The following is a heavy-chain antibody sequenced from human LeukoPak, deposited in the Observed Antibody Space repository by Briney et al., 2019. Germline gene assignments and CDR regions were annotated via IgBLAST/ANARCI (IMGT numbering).Heavy chain of an antibody. J-gene: IGHJ4*02. CDR3: TTGLTTLGYCSSTSCYLNY. Sequence: GGSLRLSCAASGFTFISGWMSWVRQAPGKGLEWVGRIKSKTDGGTTDYAAPVKGRFTISRDDSKNTLYLQMNSLKTEDTAVYYCTTGLTTLGYCSSTSCYLNYWGQGTLVTVSS. CDR2: IKSKTDGGTT. V-gene: IGHV3-15*01. D-gene: IGHD2-2*01. CDR1: GFTFISGW.